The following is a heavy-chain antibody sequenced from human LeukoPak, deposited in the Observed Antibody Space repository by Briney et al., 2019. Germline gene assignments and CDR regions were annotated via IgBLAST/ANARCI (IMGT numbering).Heavy chain of an antibody. D-gene: IGHD6-19*01. CDR2: ISGSGGST. V-gene: IGHV3-23*01. J-gene: IGHJ4*02. CDR3: AKMPVSYSSGWSNFDY. CDR1: GFTFSSYA. Sequence: GSLRLSCAASGFTFSSYAMSWVRQAPGKGLEWVSGISGSGGSTYYADSVKGRFTISRDNSKNTLYLQMNSLRVEDTAVYYCAKMPVSYSSGWSNFDYWGQGNLVTVSS.